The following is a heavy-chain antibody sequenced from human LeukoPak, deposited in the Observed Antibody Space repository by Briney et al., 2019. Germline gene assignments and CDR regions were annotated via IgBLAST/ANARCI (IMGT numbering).Heavy chain of an antibody. CDR2: FYYGGTT. J-gene: IGHJ4*02. V-gene: IGHV4-39*06. CDR3: ARYRPYESFDY. Sequence: SETLSLTCTVSGGSLGPCYYWGWIRQPPGKGLEWIGTFYYGGTTFYSPSLKSRVTISGDTSKDQFPLKLSSVTAADTAVYYCARYRPYESFDYWGQGTLVTVSS. D-gene: IGHD3-16*02. CDR1: GGSLGPCYY.